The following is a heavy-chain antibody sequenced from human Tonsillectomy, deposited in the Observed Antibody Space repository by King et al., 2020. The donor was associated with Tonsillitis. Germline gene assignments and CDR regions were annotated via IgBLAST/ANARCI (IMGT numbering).Heavy chain of an antibody. D-gene: IGHD3-9*01. CDR2: IYPGDSES. J-gene: IGHJ4*02. Sequence: QLVQSGAEVKKPGESLKISCKGSGYSFTSYWIGWVRQMPGKGLEWMGIIYPGDSESRHSPSFQGQVTISVDKSISTAYLQWSSLKASDTAMYYCARQRLRNNDILTGLFDYWGQGTLVTVSS. CDR3: ARQRLRNNDILTGLFDY. CDR1: GYSFTSYW. V-gene: IGHV5-51*01.